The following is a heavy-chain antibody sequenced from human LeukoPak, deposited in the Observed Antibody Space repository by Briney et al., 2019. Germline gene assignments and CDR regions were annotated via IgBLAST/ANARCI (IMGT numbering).Heavy chain of an antibody. CDR3: TRVYCSSTSCYRVLGFHY. J-gene: IGHJ4*02. D-gene: IGHD2-2*02. CDR1: GFTFGDYA. CDR2: IRSKAYGGTT. Sequence: GRSLRLSCTASGFTFGDYAMNWVRQAPGKGLEWVGFIRSKAYGGTTEYAASVKGRFTISRDDSKSIAYLQMNSLKTEDTAVYYCTRVYCSSTSCYRVLGFHYWGQGTLVTVSS. V-gene: IGHV3-49*04.